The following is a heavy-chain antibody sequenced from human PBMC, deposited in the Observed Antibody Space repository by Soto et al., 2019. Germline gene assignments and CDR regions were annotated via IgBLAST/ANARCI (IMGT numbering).Heavy chain of an antibody. V-gene: IGHV3-23*01. Sequence: EVQLLESGGGLVQPGGSLRLSCAASTFTFSSYAMSWVRQAPGKGLEWVSGITGSGADTYYADSVKGRFTISRDNSKNTLFLQINSLRAEDTAVYFCARDQGLSRQNWFDPWGQGTLVTVSS. CDR3: ARDQGLSRQNWFDP. CDR1: TFTFSSYA. CDR2: ITGSGADT. D-gene: IGHD6-13*01. J-gene: IGHJ5*02.